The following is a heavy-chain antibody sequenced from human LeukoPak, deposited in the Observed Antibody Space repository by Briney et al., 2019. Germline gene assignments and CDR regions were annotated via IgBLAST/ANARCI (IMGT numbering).Heavy chain of an antibody. CDR3: ARDRGGHRGGYYRWFDP. D-gene: IGHD3-3*01. CDR1: GYSFTNYT. CDR2: IIPIFGTP. Sequence: SVKVSCKTSGYSFTNYTMNWVRQAPGQGLEWMGGIIPIFGTPNYAQKFQGRVTITADESTSTAYMELSSLEYDDTAVYYCARDRGGHRGGYYRWFDPWGQGTLVTVSS. V-gene: IGHV1-69*13. J-gene: IGHJ5*02.